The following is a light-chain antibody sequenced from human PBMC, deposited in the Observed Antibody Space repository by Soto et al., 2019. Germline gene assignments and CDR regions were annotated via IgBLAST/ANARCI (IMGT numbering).Light chain of an antibody. Sequence: DIQMTQSPSSLSASVGDRVTITCRASQNIRNYLAWYQQRAGKAPKLLIYAASSLQSGVPSRFSGGGSGTEFTLTISSLQPEDFATYYCQQSYTTPITFGQGTRLEIK. CDR3: QQSYTTPIT. CDR1: QNIRNY. V-gene: IGKV1-39*01. J-gene: IGKJ5*01. CDR2: AAS.